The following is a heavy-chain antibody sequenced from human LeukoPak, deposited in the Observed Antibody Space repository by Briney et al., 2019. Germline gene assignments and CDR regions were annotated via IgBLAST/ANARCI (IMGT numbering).Heavy chain of an antibody. CDR1: GFTFSSYA. D-gene: IGHD4-23*01. CDR3: ARGRPHGNDY. Sequence: GGSLRLSCAASGFTFSSYAMSWVRQAPGKGLVWVSRIASDGSSTTYADSVKGRFSISRNNAKNTLYLQMNSLRVEDTAVYYCARGRPHGNDYWGQGTLVTVSS. J-gene: IGHJ4*02. V-gene: IGHV3-74*01. CDR2: IASDGSST.